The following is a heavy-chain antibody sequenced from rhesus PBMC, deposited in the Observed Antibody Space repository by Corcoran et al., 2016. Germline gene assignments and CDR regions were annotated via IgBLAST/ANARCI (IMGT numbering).Heavy chain of an antibody. D-gene: IGHD1-26*01. CDR3: AREKRYNWNYFTEYFEF. CDR1: GGSISGGYYY. V-gene: IGHV4S12*01. CDR2: IYRSSGNT. Sequence: QVKLQESGPGLVKPLETLSLTCAVSGGSISGGYYYWSWIRQPPGKGLEWIGGIYRSSGNTNYNPSLKSRVTISKDTSNNQFSLKLSSVTAADTAVYYCAREKRYNWNYFTEYFEFWGQGALVTVSS. J-gene: IGHJ1*01.